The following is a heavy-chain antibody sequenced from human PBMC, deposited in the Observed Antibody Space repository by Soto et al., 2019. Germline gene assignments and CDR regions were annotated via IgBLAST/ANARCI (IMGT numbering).Heavy chain of an antibody. CDR2: INSDGSST. V-gene: IGHV3-74*01. Sequence: EVQLVESGGGLVQPGGSLRLSCAASGFTFSSYWMHWVRQAPGKGLVWVSRINSDGSSTTYADSVKGRFTISRDNAKKTLYLQLNSLRAEDTAVYYCARDQGYCSGGSCYVAGYWGQGTLVTVSS. D-gene: IGHD2-15*01. CDR1: GFTFSSYW. J-gene: IGHJ4*02. CDR3: ARDQGYCSGGSCYVAGY.